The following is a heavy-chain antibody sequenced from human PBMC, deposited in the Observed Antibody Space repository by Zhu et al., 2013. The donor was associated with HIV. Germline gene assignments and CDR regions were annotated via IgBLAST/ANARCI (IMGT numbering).Heavy chain of an antibody. D-gene: IGHD1-26*01. J-gene: IGHJ4*02. CDR3: ARGRVMGXASPADY. V-gene: IGHV1-8*01. CDR2: MNPNSGNT. Sequence: QVQLVQSGAEVKKPGASVKVSCKVSGYTFTNFDIYWVRQATGQGLEWMGWMNPNSGNTGYAQKLQGRVTMTRXTAISTAYMELSNLTSGDTAVYYCARGRVMGXASPADYVGPGTVVTVS. CDR1: GYTFTNFD.